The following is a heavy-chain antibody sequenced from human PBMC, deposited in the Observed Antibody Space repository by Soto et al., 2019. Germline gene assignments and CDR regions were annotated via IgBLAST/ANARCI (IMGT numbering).Heavy chain of an antibody. Sequence: GGSLRLSCAASGFTFSSYAMSWVRQAPGKGLEWVSAISGSGGSTYYADSVKGRFTISRDNSKNTLYLQMNSLRAEDTAVYYCANLPAAQYLPPFDYWGQGTLVTVSS. D-gene: IGHD2-2*02. CDR1: GFTFSSYA. J-gene: IGHJ4*02. V-gene: IGHV3-23*01. CDR2: ISGSGGST. CDR3: ANLPAAQYLPPFDY.